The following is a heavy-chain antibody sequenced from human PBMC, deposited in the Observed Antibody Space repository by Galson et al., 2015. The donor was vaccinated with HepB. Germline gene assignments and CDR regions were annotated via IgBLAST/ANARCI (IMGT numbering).Heavy chain of an antibody. CDR3: ARHAYCSSTSCSNAADY. J-gene: IGHJ4*02. Sequence: QSGAEVKKPGESLKISCKGSGYSFTSYWIGWVRQMPGKGLEWMGIIYPGDSDTRYSPSFQGQVTFSADKSISTAYLQWSSLKASDTAMYYCARHAYCSSTSCSNAADYWGQGTLVTVSS. V-gene: IGHV5-51*01. CDR1: GYSFTSYW. CDR2: IYPGDSDT. D-gene: IGHD2-2*01.